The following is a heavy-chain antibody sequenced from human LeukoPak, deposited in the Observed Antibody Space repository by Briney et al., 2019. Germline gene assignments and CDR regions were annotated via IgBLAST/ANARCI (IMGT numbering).Heavy chain of an antibody. J-gene: IGHJ4*02. Sequence: PSETLSLTCTVSGGSISSYHWSWSRQPPGKGLEWIGYIYYSGSTNYNPSLKSRVTISLDTSKNQFSLNLSSVTAADTAVYYCARLADGHNLRYFDYWGQGTLVTVSS. CDR1: GGSISSYH. CDR2: IYYSGST. D-gene: IGHD5-24*01. V-gene: IGHV4-59*08. CDR3: ARLADGHNLRYFDY.